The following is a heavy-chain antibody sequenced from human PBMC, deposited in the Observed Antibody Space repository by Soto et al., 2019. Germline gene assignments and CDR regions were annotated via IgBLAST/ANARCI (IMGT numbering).Heavy chain of an antibody. D-gene: IGHD2-21*02. Sequence: QVQLVESGGGVVQPGRSLRLSCAASGFTFSSYGMHWVRQAPGKGLEWVAVISYDGRNKYYADSVEGRFTISRDNSKNTVYVQMNSLRPEDTAVYYCVRDPVVTGFPFGAFAFWGQGTMVTVSS. CDR1: GFTFSSYG. J-gene: IGHJ3*01. V-gene: IGHV3-30*03. CDR2: ISYDGRNK. CDR3: VRDPVVTGFPFGAFAF.